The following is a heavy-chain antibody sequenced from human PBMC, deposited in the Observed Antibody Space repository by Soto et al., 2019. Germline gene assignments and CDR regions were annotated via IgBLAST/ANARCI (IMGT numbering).Heavy chain of an antibody. J-gene: IGHJ4*01. CDR3: GGGDGDRYDGYGYLGWH. V-gene: IGHV3-74*01. Sequence: EVQLVESGGGLVQPGESLTLSCAASGFTFSSYWMHWVRQAPGKGLVWVSRIKSDGSGTYYADSVKGRLTISRDNVKNALYSQMHSLRFDETALFLGGGGDGDRYDGYGYLGWHWGHGNLVTVS. CDR1: GFTFSSYW. CDR2: IKSDGSGT. D-gene: IGHD5-18*01.